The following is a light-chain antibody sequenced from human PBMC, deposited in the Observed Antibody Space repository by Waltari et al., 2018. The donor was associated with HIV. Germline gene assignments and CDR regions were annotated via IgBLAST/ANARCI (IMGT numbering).Light chain of an antibody. CDR1: QSVSSY. J-gene: IGKJ4*01. CDR2: DAS. V-gene: IGKV3-11*01. CDR3: QQRSNWPPLT. Sequence: DIVLTQSPATLSLSPGERATLSCRARQSVSSYLAWYQQKPGQAPRRLIYDASNRATGIPARFSGSGSGTDFTLTISSLEPEDFAVYYCQQRSNWPPLTFGGGTKLEIK.